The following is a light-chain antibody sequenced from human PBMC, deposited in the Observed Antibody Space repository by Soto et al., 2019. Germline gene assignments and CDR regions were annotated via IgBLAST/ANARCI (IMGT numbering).Light chain of an antibody. CDR2: NDS. V-gene: IGLV2-14*01. J-gene: IGLJ1*01. CDR3: AAWDDNLSGLYV. CDR1: SSDVGGYNY. Sequence: QSALTQPASVSGSPGQSITISCTGTSSDVGGYNYVYWYQQHPGKAHKLIIYNDSQRPSGVSNRFSGSKSGTSASLAISGLRSEDEADYYCAAWDDNLSGLYVFGAGTKVTVL.